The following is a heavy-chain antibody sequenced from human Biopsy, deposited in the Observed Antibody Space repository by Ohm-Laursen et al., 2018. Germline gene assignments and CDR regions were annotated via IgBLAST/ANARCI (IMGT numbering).Heavy chain of an antibody. CDR3: AASPSYMIFDF. CDR2: IYYNGNT. V-gene: IGHV4-61*01. D-gene: IGHD3-16*01. J-gene: IGHJ4*02. Sequence: SQTLSLTCGVSGGSVRSLSYYWSWVRQSPGKGLDWIGHIYYNGNTKYDPSLKSRVTTSLDTSKNQVSLKLNSVTAADRAVYYCAASPSYMIFDFWGQGTSVTVSS. CDR1: GGSVRSLSYY.